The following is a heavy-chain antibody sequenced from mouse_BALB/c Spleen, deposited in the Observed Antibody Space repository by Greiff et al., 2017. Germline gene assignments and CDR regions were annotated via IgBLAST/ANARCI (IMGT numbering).Heavy chain of an antibody. CDR3: ARRGNYPYFDY. D-gene: IGHD2-1*01. CDR1: GYTFTSYT. V-gene: IGHV1-4*02. J-gene: IGHJ2*01. CDR2: INPSSGYT. Sequence: QVQLKQSAAELARPGASVKMSCKASGYTFTSYTMHWVKQRPGQGLEWIGYINPSSGYTEYNQKFKDKTTLTADKSSSTAYMQLSSLTSEDSAVYYCARRGNYPYFDYWGQGTTLTVSS.